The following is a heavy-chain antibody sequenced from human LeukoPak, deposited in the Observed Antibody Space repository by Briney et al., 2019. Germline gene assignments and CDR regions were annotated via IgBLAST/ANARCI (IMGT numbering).Heavy chain of an antibody. Sequence: PSETLSLTCTVSGGSISSGGYYWSGIRQHPGKGLEWIGYIYYSGSTYYNPSLKSRVTISVNTPKNQFSLKLSSVTAADTAVYYCARDTYYYDSSGYPNAFDIWGQGTMVTVSS. V-gene: IGHV4-31*03. J-gene: IGHJ3*02. CDR3: ARDTYYYDSSGYPNAFDI. D-gene: IGHD3-22*01. CDR2: IYYSGST. CDR1: GGSISSGGYY.